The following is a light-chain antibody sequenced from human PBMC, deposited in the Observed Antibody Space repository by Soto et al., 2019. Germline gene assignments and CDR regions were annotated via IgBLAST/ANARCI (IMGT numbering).Light chain of an antibody. J-gene: IGKJ4*01. CDR1: QSVSSY. V-gene: IGKV3-11*01. CDR3: QQRSNWPST. Sequence: EIVLTQSPATLSLSPGERAALSCRASQSVSSYLAWYQQKPGQAPRLLIYDAFKRATGIPARFSFSGSGTDFTRIIICLEPEDFAVYYCQQRSNWPSTVGGGTKVEVK. CDR2: DAF.